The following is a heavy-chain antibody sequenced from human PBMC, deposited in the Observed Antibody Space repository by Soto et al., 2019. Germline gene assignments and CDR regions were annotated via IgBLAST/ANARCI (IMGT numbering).Heavy chain of an antibody. Sequence: GGSLRLSCAASGFTFSDYSMNWVRQAPGKGLEWVSSISSRSRYIYYADSVRGRFTISRDTAKNSLSLQMNSLRAEDTAMYYCARDPGGLAASGEYFRHWGQGTLVTVSS. D-gene: IGHD6-13*01. J-gene: IGHJ1*01. V-gene: IGHV3-21*01. CDR1: GFTFSDYS. CDR3: ARDPGGLAASGEYFRH. CDR2: ISSRSRYI.